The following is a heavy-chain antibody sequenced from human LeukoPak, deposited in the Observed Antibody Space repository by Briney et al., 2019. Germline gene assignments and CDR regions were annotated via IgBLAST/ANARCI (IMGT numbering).Heavy chain of an antibody. D-gene: IGHD5-12*01. CDR1: GGSFSGYY. J-gene: IGHJ4*02. Sequence: PSETLSLTCAVYGGSFSGYYWSWIRQPPGKGLEWIGEINHSGSTNYNPSLKSRVTISVDTSKNQFSLKLSSVTAADTAVCYCARELPRQWLRFGTFDYWGQGTLVTVSS. CDR2: INHSGST. V-gene: IGHV4-34*01. CDR3: ARELPRQWLRFGTFDY.